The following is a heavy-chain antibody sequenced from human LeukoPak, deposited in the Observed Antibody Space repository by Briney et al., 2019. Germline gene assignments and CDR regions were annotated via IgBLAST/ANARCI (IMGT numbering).Heavy chain of an antibody. CDR3: ARHGRVGGYFDL. J-gene: IGHJ2*01. CDR2: IFYGGST. V-gene: IGHV4-34*12. Sequence: SETLSLTCAVYGGSFSGYYWSWIRQPPGKGLEWIGSIFYGGSTYYNPSLKSRVTMSVDMSKNQFSLKLSSVAAADTAVYYCARHGRVGGYFDLWGGGTLVTVSS. D-gene: IGHD1-26*01. CDR1: GGSFSGYY.